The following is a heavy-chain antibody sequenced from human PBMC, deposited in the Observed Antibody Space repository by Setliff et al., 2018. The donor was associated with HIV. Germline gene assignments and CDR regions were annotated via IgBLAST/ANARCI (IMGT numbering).Heavy chain of an antibody. CDR3: ARDSHCSGPSCYSGGQFFDY. D-gene: IGHD2-15*01. CDR1: GGTFSSQA. CDR2: IIPIFGTA. V-gene: IGHV1-69*13. Sequence: SVKVSCKTSGGTFSSQAISWVRQAPGQGLEWMGGIIPIFGTANYAQRFQGRVTITADESTNTAYMELSSLRPEDTAVYFCARDSHCSGPSCYSGGQFFDYWGQG. J-gene: IGHJ4*02.